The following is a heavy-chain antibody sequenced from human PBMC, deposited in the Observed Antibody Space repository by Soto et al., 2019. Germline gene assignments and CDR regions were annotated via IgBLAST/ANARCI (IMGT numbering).Heavy chain of an antibody. CDR1: VYTCTSYA. J-gene: IGHJ4*02. Sequence: QVQLVQSGAEEKKPGASVKVSCNASVYTCTSYAIHWVRQAPGPRREWMGWINAGNGNTKYSQKFQGRVNITRDTSASKAYMELSSLRAEDKAVYYCASESYGGEFDDWGQGTMVTVSS. CDR2: INAGNGNT. V-gene: IGHV1-3*05. CDR3: ASESYGGEFDD. D-gene: IGHD4-17*01.